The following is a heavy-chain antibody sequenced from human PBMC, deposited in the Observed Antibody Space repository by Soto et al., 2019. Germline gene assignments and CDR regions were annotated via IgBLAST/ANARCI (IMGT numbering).Heavy chain of an antibody. CDR1: GFTVSTKY. J-gene: IGHJ3*02. Sequence: PGGSLRLSCAASGFTVSTKYMSWVRQAPGKGLEWVSAISGSGGSTYYADSVKGRFTISRDSSKNTLYLQMNSLRAEDTAVYYCAKGNSWSPALVLDIWGQGTMVTVSS. CDR2: ISGSGGST. D-gene: IGHD1-7*01. CDR3: AKGNSWSPALVLDI. V-gene: IGHV3-23*01.